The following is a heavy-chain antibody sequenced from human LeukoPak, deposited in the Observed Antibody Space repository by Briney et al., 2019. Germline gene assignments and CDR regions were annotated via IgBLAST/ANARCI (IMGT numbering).Heavy chain of an antibody. D-gene: IGHD2-2*01. V-gene: IGHV3-9*01. CDR1: GFTFYDYA. CDR3: AKDIGSTSWYLGN. J-gene: IGHJ4*02. Sequence: GGSLRLSCAASGFTFYDYAMHWVRQAPGKGLEWVSGISWNSVSIAYADSVKGRFTISRDNAKNSLYLEMNSLRTGDTALYYCAKDIGSTSWYLGNWGQGTLVTVSS. CDR2: ISWNSVSI.